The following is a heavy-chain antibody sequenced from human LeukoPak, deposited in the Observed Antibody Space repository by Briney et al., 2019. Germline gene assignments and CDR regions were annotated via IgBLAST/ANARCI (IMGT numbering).Heavy chain of an antibody. Sequence: GGSLRLSCAASEFTFSSYWMSWVRQAPGKGLEWVANIKQDGSEKYYVDTVKGRFTISRDNAQNSLYLQMNSLRAEDTAIYYGASTQRGWSHDYWGQGALVTVSS. CDR3: ASTQRGWSHDY. CDR1: EFTFSSYW. J-gene: IGHJ4*02. D-gene: IGHD3-3*01. CDR2: IKQDGSEK. V-gene: IGHV3-7*03.